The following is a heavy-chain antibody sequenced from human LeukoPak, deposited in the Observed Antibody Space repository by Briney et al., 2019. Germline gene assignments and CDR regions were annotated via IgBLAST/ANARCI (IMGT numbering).Heavy chain of an antibody. D-gene: IGHD3-10*01. CDR3: ARVLYYYGSGSYYPFDP. J-gene: IGHJ5*02. Sequence: ASVKVSCKASGYTFTSYAMHWVRQAPGQRLEWMGWINAGNGNTKYSQKFQGRVTITRDTSASTAYMELSSLRSEDTAVYYCARVLYYYGSGSYYPFDPWGQGTLVTVSS. CDR2: INAGNGNT. V-gene: IGHV1-3*01. CDR1: GYTFTSYA.